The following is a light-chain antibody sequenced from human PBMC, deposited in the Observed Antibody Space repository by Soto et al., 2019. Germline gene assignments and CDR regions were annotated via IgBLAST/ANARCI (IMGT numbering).Light chain of an antibody. Sequence: QSVLTQPASVSGSPGQSITISCTGTSSDVGSYNLVSWYQQHPGKAPKLMIYEVSKRPSGVSNRFSGSKSGNTASLTISGLQAEDEADYYCCSYAGSSTFWVFGTGTKVTV. J-gene: IGLJ1*01. CDR1: SSDVGSYNL. CDR3: CSYAGSSTFWV. CDR2: EVS. V-gene: IGLV2-23*02.